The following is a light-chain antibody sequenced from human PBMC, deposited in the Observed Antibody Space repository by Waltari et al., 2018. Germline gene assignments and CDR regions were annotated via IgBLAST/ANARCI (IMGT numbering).Light chain of an antibody. Sequence: DSVLTQSPATLSLSHGERATISCRASQSASSSYFAWYQQKPGQAPRLLIYDASNRATGIPARFSGSGSETDFTLTISSLEPEDFAVYYCQQRSNWPPRYTFGQGTKLEIK. CDR3: QQRSNWPPRYT. CDR2: DAS. J-gene: IGKJ2*01. CDR1: QSASSSY. V-gene: IGKV3-11*01.